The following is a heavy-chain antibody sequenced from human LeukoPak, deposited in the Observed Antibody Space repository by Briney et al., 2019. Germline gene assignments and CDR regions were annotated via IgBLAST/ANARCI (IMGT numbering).Heavy chain of an antibody. Sequence: PGRSLRLSCAASGCTFSSYGMHWVRQAAGKGLEWVAVISYDGSNKYYADSVKGRFTISRDNSKNTLYLQMNSLRAEDTAVYYCAKLSGYSSGWYDYWGQGTLVTVFS. CDR2: ISYDGSNK. CDR1: GCTFSSYG. J-gene: IGHJ4*02. CDR3: AKLSGYSSGWYDY. D-gene: IGHD6-19*01. V-gene: IGHV3-30*18.